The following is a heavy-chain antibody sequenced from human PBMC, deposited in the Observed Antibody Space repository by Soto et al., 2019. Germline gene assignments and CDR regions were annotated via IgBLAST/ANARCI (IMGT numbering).Heavy chain of an antibody. CDR1: GGSFSGSY. CDR3: ARLPSRHLVDY. CDR2: MFYGVST. J-gene: IGHJ4*02. Sequence: SETLSLTCAVYGGSFSGSYWTWVRQPPGKGLEWIGSMFYGVSTYYNPSLKSRVTVSVDTSKNQFSLNLRSVTAADTAVYYCARLPSRHLVDYWGQGTLVTVSS. D-gene: IGHD3-3*02. V-gene: IGHV4-34*12.